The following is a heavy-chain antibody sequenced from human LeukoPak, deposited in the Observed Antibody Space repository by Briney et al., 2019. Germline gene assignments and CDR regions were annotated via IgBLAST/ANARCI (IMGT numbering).Heavy chain of an antibody. CDR3: ARRGESASYGDYRFDY. J-gene: IGHJ4*02. D-gene: IGHD4-17*01. Sequence: GGSLRLSCAASGFTFSNYAMSWVRQAPGRGLEWVSAISGSSGLTYYADSVKGRFTISRDNSKNTLFLQMNSLRAEVTAVYYCARRGESASYGDYRFDYWGQGTLVTVSS. CDR1: GFTFSNYA. V-gene: IGHV3-23*01. CDR2: ISGSSGLT.